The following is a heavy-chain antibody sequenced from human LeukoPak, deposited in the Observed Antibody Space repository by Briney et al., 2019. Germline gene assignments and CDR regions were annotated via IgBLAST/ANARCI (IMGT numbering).Heavy chain of an antibody. CDR1: GGSFSGYF. CDR2: INHSGST. D-gene: IGHD4-17*01. CDR3: ARGPRSDY. Sequence: SETLSLTCAVYGGSFSGYFWSWIRQPPGKGLEWIGEINHSGSTNYNPSLKSRVTISVDTSKNQFSLKLSSVTAADTAVYYCARGPRSDYWGQGTLVTVSS. V-gene: IGHV4-34*01. J-gene: IGHJ4*02.